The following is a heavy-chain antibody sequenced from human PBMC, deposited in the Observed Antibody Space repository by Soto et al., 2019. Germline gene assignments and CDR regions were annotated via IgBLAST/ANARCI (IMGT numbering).Heavy chain of an antibody. V-gene: IGHV3-15*01. D-gene: IGHD6-6*01. J-gene: IGHJ5*02. CDR2: MTDKTDGERT. CDR3: TTEGGYSSSPWWFDP. Sequence: PGGSLRLSCAVSGFTVRDAWMSWVRQTPGKGPEWIGHMTDKTDGERTDYAAPVKGRFTISRNDSKNTLYLHMTSLQTEDTGVYYCTTEGGYSSSPWWFDPWGQGTLVTVSS. CDR1: GFTVRDAW.